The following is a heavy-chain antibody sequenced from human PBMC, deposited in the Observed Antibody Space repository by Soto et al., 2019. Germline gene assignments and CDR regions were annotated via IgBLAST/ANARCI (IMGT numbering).Heavy chain of an antibody. D-gene: IGHD6-13*01. Sequence: QVQLVQSGAEAKQSGASVKVSCKASGYDFTAYDINWVRQASGQGLEWMGWMNPINGATGNARRFQGRVSLSMNTATGTAYLELTSLRSDETAVYYCGRGPSPRAPAGGTPYYYAMDVWGQGTTVTVSS. CDR3: GRGPSPRAPAGGTPYYYAMDV. J-gene: IGHJ6*02. CDR2: MNPINGAT. V-gene: IGHV1-8*02. CDR1: GYDFTAYD.